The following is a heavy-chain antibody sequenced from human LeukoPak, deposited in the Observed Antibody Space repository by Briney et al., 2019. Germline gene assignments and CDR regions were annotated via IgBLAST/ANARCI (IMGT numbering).Heavy chain of an antibody. CDR3: ARLSLFEGGDY. CDR2: IYYSGST. V-gene: IGHV4-39*01. J-gene: IGHJ4*02. Sequence: PSETLSLTCTVSGGSISSSSYYWGWIRQPPGKGLEWIGSIYYSGSTYYNPSLKSRVTISVDTSKNQFSLKLSSVTAADTAVYYCARLSLFEGGDYWGQGTLVTVSS. D-gene: IGHD2-21*01. CDR1: GGSISSSSYY.